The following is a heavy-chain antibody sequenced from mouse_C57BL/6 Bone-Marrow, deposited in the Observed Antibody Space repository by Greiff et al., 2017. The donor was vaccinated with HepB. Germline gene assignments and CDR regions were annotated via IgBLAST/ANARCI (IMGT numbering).Heavy chain of an antibody. Sequence: QVQLQQPGAELVKPGASVKLSCKASGYTFTSYWMHWVKQRPGQGLEWIGMIHPNSGSTNYNEKFKSKATLTVDKSSSTAYMQLSSLTSEDSAVYYCARGYLLWEPGDYWGQGTSVTVSS. J-gene: IGHJ4*01. CDR1: GYTFTSYW. CDR3: ARGYLLWEPGDY. CDR2: IHPNSGST. V-gene: IGHV1-64*01. D-gene: IGHD2-1*01.